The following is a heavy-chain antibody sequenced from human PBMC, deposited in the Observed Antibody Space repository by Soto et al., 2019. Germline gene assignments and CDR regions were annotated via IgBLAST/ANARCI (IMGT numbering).Heavy chain of an antibody. V-gene: IGHV3-30*18. CDR3: AKDRGDSSSSWYHYYYGMDV. J-gene: IGHJ6*02. CDR2: ISYDGSNK. CDR1: GFTFSSYG. D-gene: IGHD6-13*01. Sequence: PGGSLRLSCAASGFTFSSYGMHWVRQAPGKGLEWVAVISYDGSNKYYAEYVKGRFTISRDNSKKTLYLQMNSLRAEDTAVYYCAKDRGDSSSSWYHYYYGMDVWGQGTTVTVSS.